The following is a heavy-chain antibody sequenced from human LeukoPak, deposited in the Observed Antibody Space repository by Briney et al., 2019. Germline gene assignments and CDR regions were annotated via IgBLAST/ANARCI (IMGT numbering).Heavy chain of an antibody. CDR1: GDSVSSTA. V-gene: IGHV6-1*01. CDR2: RYYRYKWYN. CDR3: ARGGRGYCTSSSCYFDY. J-gene: IGHJ4*02. D-gene: IGHD2-2*01. Sequence: SQTLSLTCAISGDSVSSTAWSWIRQSPSRGLEWLGRRYYRYKWYNDYAVSVKSRITINPDTSKNQFSLRLNSVTPEDTAVYYCARGGRGYCTSSSCYFDYWGQGTLVTVSS.